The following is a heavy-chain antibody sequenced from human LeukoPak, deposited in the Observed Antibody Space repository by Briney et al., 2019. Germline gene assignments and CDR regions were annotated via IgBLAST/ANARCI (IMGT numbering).Heavy chain of an antibody. Sequence: SETLSLTCTVSGGSISSSSYYWGWIRQPPGKGLEWIGSIYYSGSTYYNPSLKSRVTISVDTSRNQFSLKLSSVTAADTAVYYCARATGRVLDYWGQGTLVTVSS. CDR2: IYYSGST. J-gene: IGHJ4*02. CDR3: ARATGRVLDY. D-gene: IGHD1-14*01. V-gene: IGHV4-39*07. CDR1: GGSISSSSYY.